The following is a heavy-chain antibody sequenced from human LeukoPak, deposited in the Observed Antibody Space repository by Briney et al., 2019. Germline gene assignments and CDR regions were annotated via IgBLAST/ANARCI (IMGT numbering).Heavy chain of an antibody. Sequence: PGGSLRLSCASSVFTFSSYWMHWVRQAPGKGLVWVSRINSDGSSTSYADSVKGRFTISRDNAKNTLYLKMSSLRAEDTAVYYCAMGWQLVRENWFDPWGQGNLVTVSS. J-gene: IGHJ5*02. CDR1: VFTFSSYW. D-gene: IGHD6-13*01. CDR3: AMGWQLVRENWFDP. CDR2: INSDGSST. V-gene: IGHV3-74*01.